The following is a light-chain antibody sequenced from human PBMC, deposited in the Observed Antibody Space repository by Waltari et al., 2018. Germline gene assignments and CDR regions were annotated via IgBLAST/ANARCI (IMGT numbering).Light chain of an antibody. V-gene: IGKV2-29*02. Sequence: SRLHSDGKTYVYWDLQKPSQSPQLRSYEVSGRFSGVPNRCSGIGSGTEFTLKISRVEAEDVGVYYCMQGIHLSGFTFGPGTKVDIK. J-gene: IGKJ3*01. CDR3: MQGIHLSGFT. CDR1: SRLHSDGKTY. CDR2: EVS.